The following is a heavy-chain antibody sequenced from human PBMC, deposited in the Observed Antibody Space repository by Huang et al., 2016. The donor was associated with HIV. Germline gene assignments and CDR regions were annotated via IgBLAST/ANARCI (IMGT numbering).Heavy chain of an antibody. J-gene: IGHJ6*02. Sequence: LVESGGGLVRPGGSLRLSCAGSTVTFSAYWMTGVRQAPGHGLECVARIRQDGSEKHDVDSVEGLFNISRDNGKKLLFLEMRSLGVDDTAVYFCATKADAMDVWGQGTTVIVSS. CDR1: TVTFSAYW. D-gene: IGHD2-8*01. CDR2: IRQDGSEK. CDR3: ATKADAMDV. V-gene: IGHV3-7*01.